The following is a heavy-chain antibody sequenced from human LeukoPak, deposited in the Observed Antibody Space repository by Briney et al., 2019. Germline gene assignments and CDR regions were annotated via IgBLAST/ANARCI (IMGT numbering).Heavy chain of an antibody. CDR2: IIPILGIA. CDR3: ARAGVVPAAIREGLDWSFDL. D-gene: IGHD2-2*01. CDR1: GGTFSSYT. J-gene: IGHJ2*01. Sequence: ASVKVSCKASGGTFSSYTISWVRQAPGQGLEWMGRIIPILGIANYAQKFQGRVTITADKSTSTAYMELSSLRSEDTAVYYCARAGVVPAAIREGLDWSFDLWGRGTLVTVSS. V-gene: IGHV1-69*02.